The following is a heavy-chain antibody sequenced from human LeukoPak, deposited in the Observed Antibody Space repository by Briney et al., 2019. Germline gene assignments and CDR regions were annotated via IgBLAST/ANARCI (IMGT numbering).Heavy chain of an antibody. V-gene: IGHV3-33*06. D-gene: IGHD2-15*01. CDR3: AKGWMDD. CDR2: IWYDGSYN. Sequence: GGSLRLSCAASGFTFSSYGMHWVRQAPGKGLEWVAVIWYDGSYNYYADSVKGRFTISRDNSKNTLYLQMNSLRAEDTAVYYCAKGWMDDRGKGTTVTVSS. CDR1: GFTFSSYG. J-gene: IGHJ6*04.